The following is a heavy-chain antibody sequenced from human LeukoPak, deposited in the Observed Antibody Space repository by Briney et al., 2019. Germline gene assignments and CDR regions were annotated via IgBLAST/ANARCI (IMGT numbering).Heavy chain of an antibody. V-gene: IGHV4-59*01. CDR1: GGSISSYY. D-gene: IGHD1-1*01. CDR2: IYYSGST. J-gene: IGHJ5*02. CDR3: ARARRWNAAVEGWWFDP. Sequence: SETLSLTCTVSGGSISSYYWSWIRQPPGKGLEWIGYIYYSGSTNYNPSLKSRVTISVDTSKNQFSLKLSSVTAADTAVYYCARARRWNAAVEGWWFDPWGQGTLVTVSS.